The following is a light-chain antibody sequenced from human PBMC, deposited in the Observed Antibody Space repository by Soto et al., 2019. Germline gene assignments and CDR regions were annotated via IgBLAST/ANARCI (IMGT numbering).Light chain of an antibody. V-gene: IGLV2-14*01. J-gene: IGLJ2*01. CDR1: SSDVGGYNY. Sequence: QPVLTQPASVSGSPGQSITISCTGTSSDVGGYNYVSWYQQHPGKAPKLMIYDVSNRPSGVPNRFSGSKSGNTASLTISGLQAEDEADYYCSSYTSSSTLFGGGTKLTVL. CDR3: SSYTSSSTL. CDR2: DVS.